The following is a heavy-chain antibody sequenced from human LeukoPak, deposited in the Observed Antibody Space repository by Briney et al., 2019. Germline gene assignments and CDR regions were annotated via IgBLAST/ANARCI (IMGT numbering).Heavy chain of an antibody. V-gene: IGHV3-23*01. D-gene: IGHD4-23*01. CDR2: ISGAGDTT. Sequence: RGSLRLSCVTSGFAFSGYAMSWVRQAPGERLEWVSSISGAGDTTHYADSVKGRFTMSRDNTKNTLYLQMNSLRAEDTAVYYCAPHFSYDGGAQHPYFFQFWGQGTLVTVSS. J-gene: IGHJ4*02. CDR3: APHFSYDGGAQHPYFFQF. CDR1: GFAFSGYA.